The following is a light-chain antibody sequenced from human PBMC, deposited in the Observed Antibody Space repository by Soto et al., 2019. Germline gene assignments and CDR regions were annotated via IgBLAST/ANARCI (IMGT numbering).Light chain of an antibody. V-gene: IGLV2-23*01. CDR3: CSYSGSSTLL. Sequence: QSVLTQPASVSGSPGQSIDISCTGTSRDVATYNLVSWYQQHPGKVPKLIIYEGSERPSGVSNRFSGSKSGNTASLTISGLQAEDEADYYCCSYSGSSTLLFGGGTKVTVL. CDR1: SRDVATYNL. J-gene: IGLJ2*01. CDR2: EGS.